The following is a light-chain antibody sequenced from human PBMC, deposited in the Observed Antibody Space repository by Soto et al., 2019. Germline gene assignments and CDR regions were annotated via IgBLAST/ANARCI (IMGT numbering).Light chain of an antibody. CDR2: AAS. CDR3: QQVHTCPCT. Sequence: DIQLTQSPSFLSASVGDRVTIICRASQGIGSYLAWYQQKPWKAPKLLIYAASTLRSGVPSRFSGSGSGTEFTLTISSLQPEDFEADYCQQVHTCPCTFGQGTKVEIK. J-gene: IGKJ1*01. V-gene: IGKV1-9*01. CDR1: QGIGSY.